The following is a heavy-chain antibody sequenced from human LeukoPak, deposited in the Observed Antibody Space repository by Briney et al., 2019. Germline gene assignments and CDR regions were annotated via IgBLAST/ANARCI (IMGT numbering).Heavy chain of an antibody. D-gene: IGHD5-12*01. Sequence: GGSLRLSCAASGFTFSSYGMHWVRQAPGKGLEWVAFIRYDGSNKYYADSVKGRFTISRDNSKNTLYLQMNSLRAEDTAVYYCARADIVGTILTDAFHIWGQGTRVTVSS. V-gene: IGHV3-30*02. J-gene: IGHJ3*02. CDR3: ARADIVGTILTDAFHI. CDR2: IRYDGSNK. CDR1: GFTFSSYG.